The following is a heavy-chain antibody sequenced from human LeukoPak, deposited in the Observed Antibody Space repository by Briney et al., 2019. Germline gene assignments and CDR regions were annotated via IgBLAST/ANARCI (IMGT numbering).Heavy chain of an antibody. J-gene: IGHJ4*02. Sequence: PGGSLRLSCAASGFTFSSYAMSWVRQAPGKGLEWVSAISGSGGSTYYADSVKGRFTISRDNSKNTLYLQMNSLRAGDTAVYYCAKDRPPLSSGPTGYWGQGTLVTVSS. CDR1: GFTFSSYA. D-gene: IGHD3-22*01. CDR2: ISGSGGST. CDR3: AKDRPPLSSGPTGY. V-gene: IGHV3-23*01.